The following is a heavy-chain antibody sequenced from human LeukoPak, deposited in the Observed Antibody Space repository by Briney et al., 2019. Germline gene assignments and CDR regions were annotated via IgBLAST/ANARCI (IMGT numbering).Heavy chain of an antibody. V-gene: IGHV1-2*02. CDR1: GYTFTGYY. Sequence: ASVQVSCKASGYTFTGYYMHWVRQAPGQGLEWMGWINPNTGDTNYAQKFQGRVTMTRDTSISTAYMELSRLRFDDTAVYYCARINSSRWYDFWGQGTLVTVSS. CDR3: ARINSSRWYDF. J-gene: IGHJ4*02. D-gene: IGHD6-13*01. CDR2: INPNTGDT.